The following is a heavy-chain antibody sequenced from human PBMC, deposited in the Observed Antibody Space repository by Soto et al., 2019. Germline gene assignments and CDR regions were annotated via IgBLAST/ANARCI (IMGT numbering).Heavy chain of an antibody. J-gene: IGHJ4*01. CDR2: INIDGSTT. Sequence: GSLRLSCAASGFTFSDYWMRWVRQAPGKGLVWVSRINIDGSTTNYADSVRGRFIISRDNAKNTLYLQMNSLRDEDTAVYYCARGGRGGFDYWGHGTLVTVSS. CDR3: ARGGRGGFDY. D-gene: IGHD3-16*01. CDR1: GFTFSDYW. V-gene: IGHV3-74*01.